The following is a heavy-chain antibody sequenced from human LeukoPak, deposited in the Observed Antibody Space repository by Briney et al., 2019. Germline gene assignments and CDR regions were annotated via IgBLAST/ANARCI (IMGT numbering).Heavy chain of an antibody. CDR3: ARDLLHRGYAFDS. CDR2: IYSSGST. D-gene: IGHD5-12*01. CDR1: SGSISSGTYY. Sequence: SETLSLTCTVSSGSISSGTYYWSWIRQPAGKGLEWIGRIYSSGSTNYNPSLKSRVTMSVDTSKNQFSLKLSSVTAADTAVYFCARDLLHRGYAFDSWGRGTMVIVSS. V-gene: IGHV4-61*02. J-gene: IGHJ3*02.